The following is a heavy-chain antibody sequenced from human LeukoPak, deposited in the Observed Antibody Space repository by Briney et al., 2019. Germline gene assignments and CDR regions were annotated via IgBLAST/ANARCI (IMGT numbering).Heavy chain of an antibody. D-gene: IGHD6-13*01. CDR2: ISYDGSNK. CDR3: ARVRVAAVAWWFDP. CDR1: GFTFSSYA. Sequence: PGGSLRLSCAASGFTFSSYAMHWVRQAPGKGLEWVALISYDGSNKYYADSVKGRFTVSRDNSKNTLFLQMNSLRAEDTAVYYCARVRVAAVAWWFDPWGQGTLVTVSS. V-gene: IGHV3-30*03. J-gene: IGHJ5*02.